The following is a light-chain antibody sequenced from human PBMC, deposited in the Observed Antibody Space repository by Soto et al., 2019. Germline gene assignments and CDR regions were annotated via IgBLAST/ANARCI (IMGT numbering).Light chain of an antibody. J-gene: IGLJ2*01. V-gene: IGLV6-57*02. CDR3: QSYDSSNVV. CDR1: SGSIASNY. CDR2: EDN. Sequence: NFMLTQPHSVSESPGKTVTISCTVISGSIASNYVQWYQQRPGSAPTTVIYEDNQRPSGVPDRFSGSIDSSSNSASLTISGLKNEDEADYFCQSYDSSNVVFGGGTKLTVL.